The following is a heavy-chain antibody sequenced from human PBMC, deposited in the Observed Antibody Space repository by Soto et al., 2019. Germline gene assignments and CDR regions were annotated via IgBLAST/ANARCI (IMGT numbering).Heavy chain of an antibody. Sequence: GASVKVSCKASGYTFTSYGISWVRQAPGQGLEWMGWISAYNGNTNYAQKLQGRVTMTTDTSTSTAYMELRSLRSDDTAVYYCARVPTPYYDILTGYIYYHYMDVWGKGTTVTVSS. CDR1: GYTFTSYG. V-gene: IGHV1-18*01. J-gene: IGHJ6*03. CDR3: ARVPTPYYDILTGYIYYHYMDV. D-gene: IGHD3-9*01. CDR2: ISAYNGNT.